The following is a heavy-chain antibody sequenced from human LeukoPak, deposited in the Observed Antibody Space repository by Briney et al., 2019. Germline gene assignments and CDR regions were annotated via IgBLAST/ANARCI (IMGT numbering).Heavy chain of an antibody. V-gene: IGHV4-34*01. D-gene: IGHD1-7*01. Sequence: SETLSLTCTVDGGFFSGNYWTWIRQPPGKGLEWIGEINHNGNTNNNPSLKSRVTISVDTSKNQFSLKVISVTAADTAVYYCARAGITGTTRSQRYYYYGMDVWGQGTTVIVSS. CDR1: GGFFSGNY. CDR3: ARAGITGTTRSQRYYYYGMDV. CDR2: INHNGNT. J-gene: IGHJ6*02.